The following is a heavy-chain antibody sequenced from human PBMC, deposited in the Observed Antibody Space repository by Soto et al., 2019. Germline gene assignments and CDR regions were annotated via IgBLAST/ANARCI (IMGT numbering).Heavy chain of an antibody. CDR1: GGTFSSYT. Sequence: SVKVSCKASGGTFSSYTISWVRQAPGQGLEWMGRIIPILGIANYAQKFQGRVTITADKSTSTAYMELSSLRSEDTAVYYCGRTHSGGWYPHPHYYYYYGRDVGGKGTTVTVSS. CDR3: GRTHSGGWYPHPHYYYYYGRDV. V-gene: IGHV1-69*02. J-gene: IGHJ6*04. CDR2: IIPILGIA. D-gene: IGHD6-19*01.